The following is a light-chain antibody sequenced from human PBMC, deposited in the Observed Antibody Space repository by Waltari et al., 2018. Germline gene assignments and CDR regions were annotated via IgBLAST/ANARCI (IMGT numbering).Light chain of an antibody. CDR1: SXDVGXYNY. V-gene: IGLV2-14*01. CDR2: DVS. Sequence: QSALTQPASVSGSXGQSITXSXTGTSXDVGXYNYVSWYQQHPGKAPKLMIYDVSKRPSGVSNRFSGSKSGNTASXTISGLQXXDEADYYXXSYTSSSXYVFXTGTKVTVL. CDR3: XSYTSSSXYV. J-gene: IGLJ1*01.